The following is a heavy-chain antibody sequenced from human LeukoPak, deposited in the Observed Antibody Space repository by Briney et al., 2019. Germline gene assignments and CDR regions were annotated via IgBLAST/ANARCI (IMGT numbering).Heavy chain of an antibody. V-gene: IGHV4-4*07. CDR1: GGSISSYY. D-gene: IGHD2-15*01. Sequence: SETLSLTCTVSGGSISSYYWSWIRQPAGKGLEWIGRIYTSGSTNYNPSLKSRVTMSVDTSKNQFSLKLSSVTAADTVVYYCARGEDFGQAPDSYGYYGMDVWGQGTTVTVSS. CDR2: IYTSGST. CDR3: ARGEDFGQAPDSYGYYGMDV. J-gene: IGHJ6*02.